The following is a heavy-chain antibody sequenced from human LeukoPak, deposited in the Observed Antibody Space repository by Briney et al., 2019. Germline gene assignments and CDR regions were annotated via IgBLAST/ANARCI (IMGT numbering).Heavy chain of an antibody. J-gene: IGHJ4*02. CDR1: GFTFSDYY. D-gene: IGHD6-6*01. CDR2: ISGSGGST. Sequence: GGSLRLSCAASGFTFSDYYMTWIRQTAGKGLEWVSAISGSGGSTYYADSVKGRFTISRDNSKNTLYLQMNSLRAEDTAVYYCAAYSSCDYWGQGTLVTVSS. V-gene: IGHV3-23*01. CDR3: AAYSSCDY.